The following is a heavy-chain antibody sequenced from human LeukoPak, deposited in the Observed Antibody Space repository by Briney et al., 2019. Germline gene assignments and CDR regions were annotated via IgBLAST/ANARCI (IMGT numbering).Heavy chain of an antibody. J-gene: IGHJ6*03. V-gene: IGHV4-4*07. CDR1: GGSISSYY. CDR2: IYTSGST. D-gene: IGHD2-2*01. CDR3: ARGGIVVVPAARGYYYYMDV. Sequence: SETLSLTCTVSGGSISSYYWSWIRQPAGKGLEWIGRIYTSGSTNYNPSLKSRVTMSVDTSKNQFSLKLSSVTAADTAVYYCARGGIVVVPAARGYYYYMDVWGKGTTVTVSS.